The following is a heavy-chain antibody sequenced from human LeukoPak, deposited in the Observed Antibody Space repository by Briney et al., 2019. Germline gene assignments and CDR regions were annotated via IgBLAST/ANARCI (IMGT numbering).Heavy chain of an antibody. Sequence: GGSLRPSCTPSGFSFSAFGIDWVRQPPGKGLDWVAGISYEGNPKYYADSVRGRFIISRDNSNNPLCLQLNSLRPDDTAVYYCAKVRGLYGRGFYAMDVWGQGTTVTVAS. J-gene: IGHJ6*02. CDR3: AKVRGLYGRGFYAMDV. V-gene: IGHV3-30*18. CDR1: GFSFSAFG. D-gene: IGHD2-8*01. CDR2: ISYEGNPK.